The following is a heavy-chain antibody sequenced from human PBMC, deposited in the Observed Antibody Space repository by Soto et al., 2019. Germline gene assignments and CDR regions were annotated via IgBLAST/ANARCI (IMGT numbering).Heavy chain of an antibody. J-gene: IGHJ4*02. CDR2: ISAHNGNT. D-gene: IGHD6-6*01. Sequence: QVHLVQSGAEVKNPGASVKVSCKGSGYDFTTYGITWVRQAPGQGLEWMAWISAHNGNTNYAPNLQGRVTVTRDTSTSTAYIELRSLRSAATAMYYFARGRDGDYWGQGALVTVSS. V-gene: IGHV1-18*01. CDR1: GYDFTTYG. CDR3: ARGRDGDY.